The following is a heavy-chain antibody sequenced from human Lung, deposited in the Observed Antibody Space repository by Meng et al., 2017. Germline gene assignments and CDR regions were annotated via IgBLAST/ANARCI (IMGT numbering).Heavy chain of an antibody. CDR2: INPKSGGT. D-gene: IGHD3-16*01. CDR3: ARGGSYSSDY. CDR1: GYTFTGYY. V-gene: IGHV1-2*06. J-gene: IGHJ4*02. Sequence: QVQLVQSGAEVKKPGASVKVSCKASGYTFTGYYIHWVRQAPGQGLEWMGRINPKSGGTNYAQKFQGRVTMTRDTSISTAYIELSGLRSDGTAVYYCARGGSYSSDYWGQGTLVTVSS.